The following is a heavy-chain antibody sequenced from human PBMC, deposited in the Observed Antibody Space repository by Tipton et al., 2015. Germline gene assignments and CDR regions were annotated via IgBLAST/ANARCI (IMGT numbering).Heavy chain of an antibody. J-gene: IGHJ4*02. CDR2: LSYSGKT. V-gene: IGHV4-39*01. CDR3: ARARGRHGGLFDS. CDR1: GGSISNSNYY. D-gene: IGHD4-23*01. Sequence: TLSLTCTVSGGSISNSNYYWGWIRQPPGKGLEWIGSLSYSGKTDYNPPLRSRVTISVDTPKTQFSLRLSSVTAADTAVYYCARARGRHGGLFDSWGQGILVTVSS.